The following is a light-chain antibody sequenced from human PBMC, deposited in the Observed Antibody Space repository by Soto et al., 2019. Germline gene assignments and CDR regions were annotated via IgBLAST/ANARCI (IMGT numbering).Light chain of an antibody. CDR1: RSVSVN. J-gene: IGKJ2*01. Sequence: EIVMTQSPATLSVSPGERVTLSCKASRSVSVNLAWYQQKPGQAPRLLIYRTSTRATDVPDRFSGTGSGTDFTLTLSGLQSEDFAVYFCQQYNNWPPYTFGPGTKLEIK. V-gene: IGKV3-15*01. CDR2: RTS. CDR3: QQYNNWPPYT.